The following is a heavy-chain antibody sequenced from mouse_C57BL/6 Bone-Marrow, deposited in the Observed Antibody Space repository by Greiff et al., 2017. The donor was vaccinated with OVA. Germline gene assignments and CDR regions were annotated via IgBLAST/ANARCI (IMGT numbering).Heavy chain of an antibody. CDR3: ARSIGYYSDYVGFAY. D-gene: IGHD2-13*01. V-gene: IGHV1-85*01. J-gene: IGHJ3*01. Sequence: QVQLQQSGPELVMPGASVKLSCKASGYTFTSYDIHWVKQRPGQGLEWIGWIYPSDGSTKYNEKFKGKATLTVDTSSSTAYMELHSLTSEDSAVFFCARSIGYYSDYVGFAYWGQGTLVTVSA. CDR1: GYTFTSYD. CDR2: IYPSDGST.